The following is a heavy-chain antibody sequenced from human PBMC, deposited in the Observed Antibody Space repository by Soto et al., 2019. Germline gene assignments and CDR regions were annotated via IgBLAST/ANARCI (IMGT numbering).Heavy chain of an antibody. D-gene: IGHD3-22*01. V-gene: IGHV3-30-3*01. CDR1: GFSFSTYA. J-gene: IGHJ4*02. CDR2: ISDDGNTK. CDR3: ASSYFYDSGGYYPFDY. Sequence: QVQLVESGGGVGQPGTSLRLSCAASGFSFSTYAMYWVRQAPGRGLEWVAVISDDGNTKYYADSVKGRFTIARDNSRNTLYLPIYSLRTEDAAVYYCASSYFYDSGGYYPFDYWGQGTLVTVSS.